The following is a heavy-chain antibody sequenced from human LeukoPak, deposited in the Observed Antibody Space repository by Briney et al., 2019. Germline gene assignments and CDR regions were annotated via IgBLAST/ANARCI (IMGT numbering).Heavy chain of an antibody. D-gene: IGHD2-15*01. Sequence: GGSLRLSRAASGFTFSSYAMSWVRQAPGKGLEWVSAISGSGGSTYYADSVKGRFTISRDNSKNTLYLQMNSLRAEDTAVYYCAKDDRRSCSGGSCYTFDYWGQGTLVTVSS. CDR1: GFTFSSYA. CDR2: ISGSGGST. V-gene: IGHV3-23*01. CDR3: AKDDRRSCSGGSCYTFDY. J-gene: IGHJ4*02.